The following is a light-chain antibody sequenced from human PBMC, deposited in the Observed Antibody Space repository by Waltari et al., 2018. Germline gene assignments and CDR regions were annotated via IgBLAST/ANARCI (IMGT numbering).Light chain of an antibody. J-gene: IGKJ2*01. V-gene: IGKV3-11*01. CDR2: DAS. CDR1: QGVTKY. CDR3: HLRSNWRYT. Sequence: EIVLTQSPAILSLSPVERATLSCRPSQGVTKYLSWYQLKPGQAPRLLIYDASNRATGIPTRFSGSGSGTDFTLTISSLEPDDFAVYFCHLRSNWRYTFGQGTKLEIK.